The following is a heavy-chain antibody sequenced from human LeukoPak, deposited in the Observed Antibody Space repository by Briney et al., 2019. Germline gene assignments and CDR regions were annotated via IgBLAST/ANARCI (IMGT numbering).Heavy chain of an antibody. V-gene: IGHV3-7*01. CDR3: ARDPGGFGSGWSHADY. CDR1: GFTFSSYW. Sequence: PGGSLRLSCVASGFTFSSYWMTWVRQAPGKGLEWVANIKTDGSQIYYVDSVKGRFTISRDNAKNSLYLQMNSLRAEDTAVYYCARDPGGFGSGWSHADYWGQGTLVTVSS. D-gene: IGHD6-19*01. J-gene: IGHJ4*02. CDR2: IKTDGSQI.